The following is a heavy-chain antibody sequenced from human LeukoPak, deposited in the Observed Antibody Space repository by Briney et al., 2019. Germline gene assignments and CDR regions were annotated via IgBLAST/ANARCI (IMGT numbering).Heavy chain of an antibody. CDR1: GFTFSTFG. V-gene: IGHV3-33*01. CDR3: ARVFGAWSYMGGFDL. Sequence: GGSLRLSCAASGFTFSTFGMHWVRQAPGKGLEWLALIWYDGSTTYYAASVRGRFTISRDNSKNTLWLQLSSLRAEDTALYYCARVFGAWSYMGGFDLWGPGTMVTVSS. J-gene: IGHJ3*01. D-gene: IGHD1-26*01. CDR2: IWYDGSTT.